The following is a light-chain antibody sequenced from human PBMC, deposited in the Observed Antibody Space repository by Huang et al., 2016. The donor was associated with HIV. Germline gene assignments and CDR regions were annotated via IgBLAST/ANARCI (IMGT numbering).Light chain of an antibody. CDR2: DAS. Sequence: IVLTQSPATLSLSPGERATLSCRASQSVGGYLAWYQQKTGQAPRLLIYDASNRATGSPATFSGSGSGTDFTLTSSSREPEDFAVYYCQQRTNWPPGFTFGPGTKVDIK. V-gene: IGKV3-11*01. CDR1: QSVGGY. CDR3: QQRTNWPPGFT. J-gene: IGKJ3*01.